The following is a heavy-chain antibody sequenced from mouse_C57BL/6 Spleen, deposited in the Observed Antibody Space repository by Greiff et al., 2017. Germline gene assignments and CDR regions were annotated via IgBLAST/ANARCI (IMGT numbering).Heavy chain of an antibody. J-gene: IGHJ2*01. Sequence: QVQLQQSGAELVRPGASVTLSCKASGYTFTDYEMHWVKQTPVHGLEWIGAIDPETGGTAYNQKFKGKAILTADKSSSTAYRELRSLTSEYSAVYYCTRCYYGNSFDYWGQGTTLTVSS. CDR2: IDPETGGT. CDR1: GYTFTDYE. CDR3: TRCYYGNSFDY. D-gene: IGHD2-1*01. V-gene: IGHV1-15*01.